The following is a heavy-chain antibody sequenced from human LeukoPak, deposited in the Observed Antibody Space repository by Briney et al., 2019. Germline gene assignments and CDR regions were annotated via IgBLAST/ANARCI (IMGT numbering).Heavy chain of an antibody. CDR2: LSHDDINE. J-gene: IGHJ6*02. D-gene: IGHD2-2*01. Sequence: GGSLRLSCEPSVFSFCGFAMHGVPAAPDEGVGCGADLSHDDINEFYADSVKGRFIISRDNSKNTVYLQMNSLRAEDTAVYYCARDLRDCSSASCNVLYFLMDAWGQGTTVTVSS. CDR1: VFSFCGFA. V-gene: IGHV3-30-3*01. CDR3: ARDLRDCSSASCNVLYFLMDA.